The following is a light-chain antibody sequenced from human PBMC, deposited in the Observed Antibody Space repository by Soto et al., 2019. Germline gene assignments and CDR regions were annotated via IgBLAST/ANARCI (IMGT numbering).Light chain of an antibody. CDR1: QSVGSDY. CDR3: QQYKSYPLT. CDR2: GAS. V-gene: IGKV3-20*01. J-gene: IGKJ4*01. Sequence: EIVLTQSPGTLSLSPGERATLSCRASQSVGSDYLAWYQQKPGQAPRILIFGASGRATGIPDRFSGSGSGTDFTLTISSLQPDDFATYYCQQYKSYPLTFGGGTKVDIK.